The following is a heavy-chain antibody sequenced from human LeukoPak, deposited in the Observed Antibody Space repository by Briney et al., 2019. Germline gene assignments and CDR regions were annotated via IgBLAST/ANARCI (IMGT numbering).Heavy chain of an antibody. Sequence: SSETLSLTCTVSGGSISSYYWSWIRQPPGKGLEWIGYIYYSGSTNYNPSLKSRVTISVDTSKNQFSLKLSSVTAADTAVYYCATRGGLNDYYYMDVWGKGTTVTVSS. CDR1: GGSISSYY. D-gene: IGHD1-1*01. J-gene: IGHJ6*03. V-gene: IGHV4-59*01. CDR2: IYYSGST. CDR3: ATRGGLNDYYYMDV.